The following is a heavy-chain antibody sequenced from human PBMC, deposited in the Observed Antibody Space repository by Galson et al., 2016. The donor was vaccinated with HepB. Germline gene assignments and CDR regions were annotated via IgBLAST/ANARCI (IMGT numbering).Heavy chain of an antibody. D-gene: IGHD3-3*02. CDR1: GFTFTTHG. CDR3: AKGPISYFYGMDV. V-gene: IGHV3-30*18. Sequence: SLRLSCAASGFTFTTHGMHWVRQAPGKGLEWVAVISYDGSNKYYADSVKGRFTISRDNSKNTLYLQMNSLRADDMAVYYCAKGPISYFYGMDVWGQGTTVTVSS. CDR2: ISYDGSNK. J-gene: IGHJ6*02.